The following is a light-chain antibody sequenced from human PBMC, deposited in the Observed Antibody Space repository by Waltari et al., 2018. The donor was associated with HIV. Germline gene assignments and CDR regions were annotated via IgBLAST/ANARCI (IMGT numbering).Light chain of an antibody. CDR1: SSNIRTQL. CDR2: TND. CDR3: AAWDDSLNGM. V-gene: IGLV1-44*01. Sequence: QSVLTQPPSVSGTPGQNVTISCSGSSSNIRTQLVTWYQQLPGAAPKLLIYTNDQRPSGVPDRFSGSKSGTSASLAISGLQSADEADYYCAAWDDSLNGMFGGGTKLTVL. J-gene: IGLJ3*02.